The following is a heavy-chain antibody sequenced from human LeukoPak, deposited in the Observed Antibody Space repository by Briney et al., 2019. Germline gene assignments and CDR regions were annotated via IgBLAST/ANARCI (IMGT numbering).Heavy chain of an antibody. D-gene: IGHD1-1*01. Sequence: KPSETLSLTCTVSGYSISSTYYWGWIRQPPGKGLEWIGSVHHSGSTYCNPSLKSRVTISVDTSKSQFSMNLRSVTAADTAVYYCATCVRGTTDFDYWGRGTLVTVSS. V-gene: IGHV4-38-2*02. J-gene: IGHJ4*02. CDR2: VHHSGST. CDR1: GYSISSTYY. CDR3: ATCVRGTTDFDY.